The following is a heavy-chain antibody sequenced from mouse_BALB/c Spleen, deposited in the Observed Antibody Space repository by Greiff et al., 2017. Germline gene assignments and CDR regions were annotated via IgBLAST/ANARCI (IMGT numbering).Heavy chain of an antibody. V-gene: IGHV5-6-5*01. D-gene: IGHD2-1*01. CDR1: GFTFSSYA. J-gene: IGHJ2*01. CDR3: ARGGYYGNYVGFDY. CDR2: ISSGGST. Sequence: EVQGVESGGGLVKPGGSLKLSCAASGFTFSSYAMSWVRQTPEKRLEWVASISSGGSTYYPDSVKGRFTISRDNARNILYLQMSSLRSEDTAMYYCARGGYYGNYVGFDYWGQGTTLTVSS.